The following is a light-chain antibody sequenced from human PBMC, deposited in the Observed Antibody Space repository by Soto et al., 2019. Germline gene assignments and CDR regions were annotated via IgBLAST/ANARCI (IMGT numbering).Light chain of an antibody. Sequence: QSALAQPASVSGSPGQSITISCTGTSSDVGSYNLVSWYQQHPGKAPKLMIYEDSKRPSGVSNRFSGSKSGNTASLTISGLKAEQEAHYSCCSYAGTSTSPYVFGTGTKVTVL. CDR1: SSDVGSYNL. V-gene: IGLV2-23*01. J-gene: IGLJ1*01. CDR3: CSYAGTSTSPYV. CDR2: EDS.